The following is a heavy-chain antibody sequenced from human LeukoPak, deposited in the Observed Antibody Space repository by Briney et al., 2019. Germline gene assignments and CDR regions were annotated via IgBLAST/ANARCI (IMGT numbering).Heavy chain of an antibody. CDR3: AKDAAGTYLPDF. D-gene: IGHD3-10*01. CDR1: GFTFRTFS. V-gene: IGHV3-30*04. Sequence: GGSLRLSCATSGFTFRTFSMYWVRQAPGKGLEWVAVITYDGTETFYADSVKGRFIISRDNSRNTLYLQMNTLRAEDTAVYYCAKDAAGTYLPDFWGQGTLVTVSS. J-gene: IGHJ4*02. CDR2: ITYDGTET.